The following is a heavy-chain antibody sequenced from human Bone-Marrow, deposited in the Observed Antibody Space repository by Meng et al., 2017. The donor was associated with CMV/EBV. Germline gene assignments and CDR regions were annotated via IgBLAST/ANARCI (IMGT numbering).Heavy chain of an antibody. CDR2: ISYDGGNE. CDR1: TFSSYA. CDR3: ARMMGYCSRNSCTASAYDY. V-gene: IGHV3-30*04. D-gene: IGHD2-2*01. J-gene: IGHJ4*02. Sequence: TFSSYAMHWVRHAPGKGLEWVAVISYDGGNEYYADSVKGRFTISRDNSKNTLYLQMNSLRPEDTAVYYCARMMGYCSRNSCTASAYDYWGQGTLVTVSS.